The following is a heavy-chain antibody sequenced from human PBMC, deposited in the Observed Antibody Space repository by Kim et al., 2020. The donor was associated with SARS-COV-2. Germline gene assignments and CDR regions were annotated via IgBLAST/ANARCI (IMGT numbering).Heavy chain of an antibody. CDR1: KFTVSKNY. D-gene: IGHD3-16*01. CDR2: IYSDGST. J-gene: IGHJ6*02. V-gene: IGHV3-53*04. Sequence: GGSLRLSCAASKFTVSKNYMTWVRQAPGKGLECVSVIYSDGSTSYADSVKGRFTISRHNSKNTLYLQMNSLRREDTAVYYCARGLMGLDVWGQGTTVPVSS. CDR3: ARGLMGLDV.